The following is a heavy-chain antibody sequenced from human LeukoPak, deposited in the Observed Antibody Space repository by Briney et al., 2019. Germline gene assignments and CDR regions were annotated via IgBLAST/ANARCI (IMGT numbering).Heavy chain of an antibody. V-gene: IGHV3-48*01. J-gene: IGHJ4*02. D-gene: IGHD3-22*01. Sequence: PGGSLRLSCAASGFIFSQYSMNWVRQAPGKGLEWFSHIRSSSETFYADSVKGRFTISRDNARNSLYLQMNNLRGEDTAIYYCARGDDSGYYDYFDYWGQGALVTVSS. CDR3: ARGDDSGYYDYFDY. CDR1: GFIFSQYS. CDR2: IRSSSET.